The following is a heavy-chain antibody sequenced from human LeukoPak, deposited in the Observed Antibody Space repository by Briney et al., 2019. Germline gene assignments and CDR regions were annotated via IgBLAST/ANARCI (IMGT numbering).Heavy chain of an antibody. J-gene: IGHJ5*02. CDR1: GYRFTTYW. D-gene: IGHD2-15*01. Sequence: GESLKISCKGSGYRFTTYWIGWVRQMPGKGLEWMGIIYPSDSDTRYSPSFQGQVIISVDKSINTAYLQWSSLKASDTAIYYCAKHSTVVAPFDPWGQGTLVTVSS. CDR3: AKHSTVVAPFDP. V-gene: IGHV5-51*01. CDR2: IYPSDSDT.